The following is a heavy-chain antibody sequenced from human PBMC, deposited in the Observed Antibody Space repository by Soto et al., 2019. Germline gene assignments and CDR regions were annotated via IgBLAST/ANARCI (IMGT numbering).Heavy chain of an antibody. CDR2: ISGSGGST. CDR1: GFTFSSYA. CDR3: AKEGGVLRFLEWLEAPIDY. D-gene: IGHD3-3*01. V-gene: IGHV3-23*01. Sequence: GSLRLSCAASGFTFSSYAMSWVRQAPGKGLEWVSAISGSGGSTYYADSVKGRFTISRDNSKNTLYLQMNSLRAEDTAVYYCAKEGGVLRFLEWLEAPIDYWGQGTLVTVSS. J-gene: IGHJ4*02.